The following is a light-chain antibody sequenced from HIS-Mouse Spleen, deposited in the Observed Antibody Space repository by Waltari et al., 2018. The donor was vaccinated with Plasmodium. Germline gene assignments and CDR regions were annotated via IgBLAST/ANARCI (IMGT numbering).Light chain of an antibody. J-gene: IGKJ4*01. V-gene: IGKV3-11*01. CDR1: QSVSSY. CDR2: DAS. Sequence: DIVLTQSPATLSLSLWERATLSCRASQSVSSYLAWYQQKPGQAPRLLIYDASNRATGIPARFSGSGSGTDFTLTISSLEPEDFAVYYCQQRSNWPRVLTFGGGTKVEIK. CDR3: QQRSNWPRVLT.